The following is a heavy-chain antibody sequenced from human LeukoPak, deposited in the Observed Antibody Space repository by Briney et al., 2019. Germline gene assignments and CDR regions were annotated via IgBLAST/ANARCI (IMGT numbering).Heavy chain of an antibody. J-gene: IGHJ4*02. CDR2: INPNSGGT. CDR1: GYTFTGYY. D-gene: IGHD1-26*01. Sequence: ASVKVSCKASGYTFTGYYMHLVRQAPGQGLEWMGWINPNSGGTNYAQKFQGRVTMTRDTSISTAYMELSRLRSDDTAVYYCARETSGSDSFDYWGQGTLVTVSS. V-gene: IGHV1-2*02. CDR3: ARETSGSDSFDY.